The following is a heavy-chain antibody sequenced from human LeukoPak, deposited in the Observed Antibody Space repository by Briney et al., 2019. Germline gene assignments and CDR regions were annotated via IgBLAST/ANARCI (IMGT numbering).Heavy chain of an antibody. Sequence: ASVKVSCKASGYTFTGYYMHWVRQAPGQGLEWMGWISAYNGNTNYAQKLQGRVTMTTDTSTSTAYMELRSLRSDDTAVYYCVVVPAAIGGNWFDPWGQGTLVTVSS. CDR1: GYTFTGYY. CDR2: ISAYNGNT. D-gene: IGHD2-2*02. J-gene: IGHJ5*02. CDR3: VVVPAAIGGNWFDP. V-gene: IGHV1-18*04.